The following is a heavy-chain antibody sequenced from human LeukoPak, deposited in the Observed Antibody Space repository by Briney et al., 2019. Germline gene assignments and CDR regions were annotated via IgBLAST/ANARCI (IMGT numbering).Heavy chain of an antibody. Sequence: SETLSLTCTVSGGSISSYYWSWIRQPPGMGLEWIGYIYYSGSTNYNPSLKSRVTISGDTTKNQFSLKLSSVTAADTAVYYCARHYYYSYYYMDVWGKGTTVTVSS. J-gene: IGHJ6*03. CDR1: GGSISSYY. CDR2: IYYSGST. CDR3: ARHYYYSYYYMDV. V-gene: IGHV4-59*08.